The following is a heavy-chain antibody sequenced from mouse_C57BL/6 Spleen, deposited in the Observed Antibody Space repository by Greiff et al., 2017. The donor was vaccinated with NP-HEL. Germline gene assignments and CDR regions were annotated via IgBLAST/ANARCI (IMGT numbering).Heavy chain of an antibody. CDR2: ISGGGGNT. V-gene: IGHV5-9*01. J-gene: IGHJ4*01. Sequence: EVKLMESGGGLVKPGGSLKLSCAASGFTFSSYTMSWVRQTPEKRLEWVATISGGGGNTYYPDSVKGRFTISRDNAKNTLYLQMSSLRSEDTALYYCARLHLLAMDYWGQGTSVTVSS. CDR1: GFTFSSYT. CDR3: ARLHLLAMDY.